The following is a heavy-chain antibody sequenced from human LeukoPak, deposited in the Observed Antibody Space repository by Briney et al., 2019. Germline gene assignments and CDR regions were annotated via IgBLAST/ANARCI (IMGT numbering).Heavy chain of an antibody. J-gene: IGHJ6*02. D-gene: IGHD4-17*01. V-gene: IGHV1-8*01. CDR3: ARGQSNDYGGYVSYYYGMDV. Sequence: ASVKVSCKASGYTFPSYDINWVRQATGQGLEWMGWMNPNSGNTGYAQKFQGRVTMTRNTSISTAYMELSSLRSEDTAVYYCARGQSNDYGGYVSYYYGMDVWGQGTMVTVSS. CDR1: GYTFPSYD. CDR2: MNPNSGNT.